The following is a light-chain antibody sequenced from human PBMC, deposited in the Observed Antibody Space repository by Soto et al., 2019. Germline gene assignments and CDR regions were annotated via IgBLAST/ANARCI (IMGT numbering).Light chain of an antibody. CDR1: QSVSNSY. Sequence: EIVLTQSPGTLSLSPGERATLSCRASQSVSNSYLAWYQQRPGQSPRLLMYGASSRATGIPDRFSGSGSGTDFILTINRLEPDDFAVYYCQQYGSSPRTFGQGTKLEI. CDR3: QQYGSSPRT. V-gene: IGKV3-20*01. CDR2: GAS. J-gene: IGKJ2*01.